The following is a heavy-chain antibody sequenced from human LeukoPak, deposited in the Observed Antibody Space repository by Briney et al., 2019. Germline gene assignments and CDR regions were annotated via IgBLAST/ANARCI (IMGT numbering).Heavy chain of an antibody. CDR3: ARDGTSSSGWYNLPY. CDR1: GYTFAGNY. D-gene: IGHD6-19*01. CDR2: INPNSGGT. Sequence: GASVKVSCKASGYTFAGNYMHWVRQAPGQGLEWMGWINPNSGGTNYAQKFQSRVTMSRDTSISTAYMELSRLRSDDTAVYYCARDGTSSSGWYNLPYWGQGTLVTVSS. V-gene: IGHV1-2*02. J-gene: IGHJ4*02.